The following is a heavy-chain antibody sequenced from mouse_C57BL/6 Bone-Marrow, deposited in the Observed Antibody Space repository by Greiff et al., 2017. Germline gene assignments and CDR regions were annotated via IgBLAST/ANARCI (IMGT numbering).Heavy chain of an antibody. V-gene: IGHV5-4*01. Sequence: DVQLVESGGGLVKPGGSLKLSCAASGFTFSSYAMSWVRQTPEKRLEWVATISDGGSYTYYPDNVKGRFTISSDNAKNNLYLQMSHLKSEDTAMYYCARSWYYYGSLFAYWGQGTLVTVSA. D-gene: IGHD1-1*01. CDR3: ARSWYYYGSLFAY. CDR2: ISDGGSYT. J-gene: IGHJ3*01. CDR1: GFTFSSYA.